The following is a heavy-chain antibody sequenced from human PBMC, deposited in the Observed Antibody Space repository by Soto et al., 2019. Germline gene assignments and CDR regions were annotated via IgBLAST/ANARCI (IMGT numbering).Heavy chain of an antibody. V-gene: IGHV1-69*06. CDR2: IIPIFGTA. J-gene: IGHJ2*01. Sequence: QVQLVQSGAEVKKPGSSVKVSCKASGGTFSSYAISWVRQAPGQGLEWMGGIIPIFGTANYAQKFQGRVTITADKSTSTAYMKLSSLRSEDTAVYYCARGGYCTNGVCQYWYFDLWGRGTLVTVSS. CDR3: ARGGYCTNGVCQYWYFDL. CDR1: GGTFSSYA. D-gene: IGHD2-8*01.